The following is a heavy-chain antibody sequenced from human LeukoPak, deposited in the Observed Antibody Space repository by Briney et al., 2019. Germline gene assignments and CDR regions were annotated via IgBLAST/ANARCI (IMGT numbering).Heavy chain of an antibody. J-gene: IGHJ1*01. CDR1: GFTFSNYA. CDR3: AKYFASGSYYKLPH. V-gene: IGHV3-23*01. D-gene: IGHD3-10*01. Sequence: GGSLRLSCAASGFTFSNYAMSWVRQAPGKGLEWVSTISGSGAYTYYADSVKGRFTISRDNSKNTLYLQMNSLRAEDTAVYYCAKYFASGSYYKLPHWGQGTLVTVSS. CDR2: ISGSGAYT.